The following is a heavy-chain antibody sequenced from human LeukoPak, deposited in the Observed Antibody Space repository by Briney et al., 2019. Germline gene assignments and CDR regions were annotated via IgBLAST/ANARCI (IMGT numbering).Heavy chain of an antibody. D-gene: IGHD5-18*01. CDR3: AREGYGFSFDY. Sequence: ASETLSLTCSVSGGSISSYYWSWIRQPAGKGLEWIGRIYTSGSTDYNPSLKSRVSMSVDTSKSQFSLKLSSVTAADTAVYYCAREGYGFSFDYWGQGTLVTVSS. V-gene: IGHV4-4*07. CDR1: GGSISSYY. J-gene: IGHJ4*02. CDR2: IYTSGST.